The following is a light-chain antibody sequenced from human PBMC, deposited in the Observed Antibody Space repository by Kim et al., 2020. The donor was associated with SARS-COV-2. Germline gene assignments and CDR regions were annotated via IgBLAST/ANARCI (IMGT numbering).Light chain of an antibody. J-gene: IGKJ2*03. CDR3: LQHKSYPYS. Sequence: SASVGDRVTITCRASQDINRCLAWFQQKPGKVPKRLIYHASTLQSGVPSRFSGSGSGTEFSLTISSLQPEDFVTYYCLQHKSYPYSFGQGTKLEI. V-gene: IGKV1-17*03. CDR2: HAS. CDR1: QDINRC.